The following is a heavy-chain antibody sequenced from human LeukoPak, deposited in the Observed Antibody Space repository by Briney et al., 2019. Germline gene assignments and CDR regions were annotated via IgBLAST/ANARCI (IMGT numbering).Heavy chain of an antibody. V-gene: IGHV3-23*01. CDR2: SSGDDIDTY. Sequence: GGSLRLSCAASGFIFSNYAMSWVRQAPGEGLEWVAGSSGDDIDTYYYADSVKGRFTVSRDNCKNTVYLQMNSLRGDDTAVYYCAVPSDGGEFGYWGQGALVTVSS. CDR3: AVPSDGGEFGY. J-gene: IGHJ4*02. CDR1: GFIFSNYA. D-gene: IGHD2-21*01.